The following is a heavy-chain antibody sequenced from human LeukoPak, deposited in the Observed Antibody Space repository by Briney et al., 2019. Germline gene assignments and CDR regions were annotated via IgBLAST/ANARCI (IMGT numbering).Heavy chain of an antibody. CDR2: ISAYNGNT. D-gene: IGHD3-22*01. CDR1: GYTFTSYG. V-gene: IGHV1-18*01. J-gene: IGHJ3*02. Sequence: ASVKVSCKASGYTFTSYGISWVRQAPGQGLEWMGWISAYNGNTNYAQKLQGRVTMTTDTSTSTAYMELRSLRSDDTAVYYCARVLAYYDSSGYSFSDAFDIWGQGTTVTVSS. CDR3: ARVLAYYDSSGYSFSDAFDI.